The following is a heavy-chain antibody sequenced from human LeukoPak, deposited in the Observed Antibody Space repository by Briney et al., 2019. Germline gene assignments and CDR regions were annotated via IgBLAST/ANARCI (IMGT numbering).Heavy chain of an antibody. V-gene: IGHV4-30-2*01. CDR3: ARETEEWLFRRIDY. CDR2: IYHSGST. D-gene: IGHD3-3*01. CDR1: GGSISSGGYS. Sequence: SETVSLTCAVSGGSISSGGYSWSWIRQPPGKGLEWIGYIYHSGSTYYNPSLKSRVTISVDRSKNQFSPKLSSVTAADTAVYYCARETEEWLFRRIDYWGQGTLVTVSS. J-gene: IGHJ4*02.